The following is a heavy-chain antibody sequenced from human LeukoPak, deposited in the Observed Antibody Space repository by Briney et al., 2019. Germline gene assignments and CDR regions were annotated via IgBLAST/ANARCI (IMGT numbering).Heavy chain of an antibody. CDR2: IIPIFGTA. J-gene: IGHJ6*04. CDR1: GRTFSSYA. CDR3: ARAGIAAAVGPQDV. Sequence: SVNVSCKASGRTFSSYAISWVRQAPGQGLDWMGAIIPIFGTANYAQKFQGRVTITADKSTSTAYMELSSLRSEDTAVYYCARAGIAAAVGPQDVWGKGTTVTVSS. D-gene: IGHD6-13*01. V-gene: IGHV1-69*06.